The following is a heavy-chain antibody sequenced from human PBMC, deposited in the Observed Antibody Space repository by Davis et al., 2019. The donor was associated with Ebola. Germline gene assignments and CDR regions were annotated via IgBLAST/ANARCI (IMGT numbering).Heavy chain of an antibody. Sequence: GGSLRLSCAASGFTFSSYWMSWVRQAPGKGLEWVSYINTGGGSFFYGDSVKGRFTISRDYAKNSLFLQMNSLRAEDTAVYYCAKDTLRSSYYYYGMDVWGKGTTVTVSS. V-gene: IGHV3-48*04. D-gene: IGHD4-17*01. CDR1: GFTFSSYW. CDR3: AKDTLRSSYYYYGMDV. CDR2: INTGGGSF. J-gene: IGHJ6*04.